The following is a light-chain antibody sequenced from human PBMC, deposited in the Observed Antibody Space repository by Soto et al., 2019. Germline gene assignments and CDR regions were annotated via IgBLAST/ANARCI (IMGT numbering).Light chain of an antibody. V-gene: IGLV2-14*01. CDR3: NSYTSSNTLVL. CDR2: EVN. J-gene: IGLJ2*01. CDR1: KSDIGTYNF. Sequence: QSALTQPASVSGSPGQSITISCTGTKSDIGTYNFVSWYQQHPGKAPKLIIFEVNNRPSGVSNRFSGSKSGNTASLTISGLQAEDEADYYCNSYTSSNTLVLFGGGTKLTVL.